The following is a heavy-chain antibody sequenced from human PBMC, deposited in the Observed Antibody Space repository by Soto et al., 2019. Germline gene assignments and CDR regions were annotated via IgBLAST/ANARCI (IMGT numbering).Heavy chain of an antibody. D-gene: IGHD3-22*01. CDR1: GFTLSIYG. CDR3: TTALPYYYDSSGYYLDY. J-gene: IGHJ4*02. Sequence: GGSLRLSCAASGFTLSIYGMHWVRQAPGKGLEWVGRIKSKTDGGTTDYAAPVKGRFTISRDDSKNTLYLQMNSLKTEDTAVYYCTTALPYYYDSSGYYLDYWGQGTLVTVSS. V-gene: IGHV3-15*07. CDR2: IKSKTDGGTT.